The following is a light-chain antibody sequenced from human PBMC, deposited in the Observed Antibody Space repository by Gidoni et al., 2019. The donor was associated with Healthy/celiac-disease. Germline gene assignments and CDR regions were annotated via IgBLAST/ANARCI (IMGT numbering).Light chain of an antibody. V-gene: IGKV3-20*01. Sequence: EIVVTQSPGTLSLSPGERATLSCRASQSVSSSYLAWYQQKPGQAPRLLIYGASSRATGIPDRFSGSGSGTDFTLTISRLDPEDFAVYYCQQYGSSPLTWTFGQGTKVEIK. CDR3: QQYGSSPLTWT. CDR1: QSVSSSY. CDR2: GAS. J-gene: IGKJ1*01.